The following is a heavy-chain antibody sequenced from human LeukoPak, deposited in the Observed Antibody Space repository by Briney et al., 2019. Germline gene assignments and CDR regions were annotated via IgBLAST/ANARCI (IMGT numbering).Heavy chain of an antibody. CDR2: INPNSGGT. J-gene: IGHJ4*02. D-gene: IGHD3-22*01. Sequence: GASVKVSCKASGYTFTGYYMHWVRQAPGQGLEWMGWINPNSGGTNYAQKLQGRVTMTTDTSTSTAYMELRGLRSDDTAVCYCARYYDSSGYYYSTPYYFDYWGQGTLVTVSS. V-gene: IGHV1-2*02. CDR3: ARYYDSSGYYYSTPYYFDY. CDR1: GYTFTGYY.